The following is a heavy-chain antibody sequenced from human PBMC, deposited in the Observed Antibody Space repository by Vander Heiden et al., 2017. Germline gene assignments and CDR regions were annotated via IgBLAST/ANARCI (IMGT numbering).Heavy chain of an antibody. J-gene: IGHJ6*02. Sequence: QVQLQESGPGLVKPAQTLSLTCTVSGGSISSGGYYWSWIRQHPGKGLEWIGYIYYSGSTYYNPSLKSRVTISVDTSKNQFSLKLSSVTAAYTAVYYCAREIYYYDSSVDYYYGMDVLGQGTTVTVSS. CDR3: AREIYYYDSSVDYYYGMDV. CDR1: GGSISSGGYY. D-gene: IGHD3-22*01. V-gene: IGHV4-31*03. CDR2: IYYSGST.